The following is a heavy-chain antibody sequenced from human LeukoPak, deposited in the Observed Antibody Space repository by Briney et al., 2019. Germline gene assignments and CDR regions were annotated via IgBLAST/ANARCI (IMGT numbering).Heavy chain of an antibody. V-gene: IGHV3-21*01. J-gene: IGHJ4*02. CDR1: GFTFSSYS. CDR3: ARLSGGYSYGL. Sequence: AGGSLRLSCAASGFTFSSYSMNWVRQAPGKGLEWVSSISSSSSYIYYADSVKGRFTVSRDNAKNSLYLQMNSLRAEDTAVYYCARLSGGYSYGLWGQGTLVTVSS. D-gene: IGHD5-18*01. CDR2: ISSSSSYI.